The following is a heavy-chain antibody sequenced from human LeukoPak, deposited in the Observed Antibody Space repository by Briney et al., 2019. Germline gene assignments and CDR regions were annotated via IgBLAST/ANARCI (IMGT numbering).Heavy chain of an antibody. CDR1: GYTLTELS. Sequence: GASVKVSCKVSGYTLTELSMHWVRQAPGKGLEWMGGFDPEDGETIYAQKFQGRVTMTRDTSTSTVYMELSSLRSEDTAVYYCARGRGGRWQQFAWFDPWGQGTLVTVSS. J-gene: IGHJ5*02. CDR3: ARGRGGRWQQFAWFDP. V-gene: IGHV1-24*01. CDR2: FDPEDGET. D-gene: IGHD5-24*01.